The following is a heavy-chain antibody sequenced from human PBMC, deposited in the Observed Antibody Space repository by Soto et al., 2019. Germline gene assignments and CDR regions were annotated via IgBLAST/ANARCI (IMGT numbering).Heavy chain of an antibody. J-gene: IGHJ4*02. Sequence: PGGSLRLSXAAAGFTYRTYGMHWVRQAPGKGLEWVAFISDDGSQKYYGDSVKGRFTISRDNSKNTLSLRMISLRTEDTSVYYCAKEAPGGWHFFDTWGQGTLVTSPQ. D-gene: IGHD5-12*01. CDR1: GFTYRTYG. CDR2: ISDDGSQK. CDR3: AKEAPGGWHFFDT. V-gene: IGHV3-30*18.